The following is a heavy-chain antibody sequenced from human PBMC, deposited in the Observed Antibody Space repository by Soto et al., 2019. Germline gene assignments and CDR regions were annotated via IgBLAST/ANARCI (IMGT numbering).Heavy chain of an antibody. Sequence: EAHLLESGGGLVQPGGSLRVSCTASGFNLSNYAMSWVRQVQGRGLEWISGISGSGGSTNYADSVKGRFTISRDKAENTLYLQMNSLRAEDTAVYDCASWAHPEGSLFFGPFDYWGQGALVTVSS. CDR1: GFNLSNYA. J-gene: IGHJ4*02. CDR3: ASWAHPEGSLFFGPFDY. D-gene: IGHD3-10*01. CDR2: ISGSGGST. V-gene: IGHV3-23*01.